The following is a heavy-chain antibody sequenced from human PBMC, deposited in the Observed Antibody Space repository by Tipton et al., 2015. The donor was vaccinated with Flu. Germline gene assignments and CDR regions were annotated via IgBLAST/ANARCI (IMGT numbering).Heavy chain of an antibody. J-gene: IGHJ6*02. CDR2: IWYDGNNK. Sequence: LSLTCEASGFTFSNYAMHWVRQAPGKGLEWVAVIWYDGNNKYYADSVKGRFTISRDNSKNTLYLQMSSLRAEDTAVYYCARGHCSSTSCYVHWGMDVWGQGTTVTVSS. V-gene: IGHV3-33*01. CDR1: GFTFSNYA. CDR3: ARGHCSSTSCYVHWGMDV. D-gene: IGHD2-2*01.